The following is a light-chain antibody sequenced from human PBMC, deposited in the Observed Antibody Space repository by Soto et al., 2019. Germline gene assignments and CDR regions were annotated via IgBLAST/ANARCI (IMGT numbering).Light chain of an antibody. Sequence: EIVLTQSPATLSLSPGERATLSCRASQSVSSYLAWYQQKPGEAPRLLIYDASNMAKGIPARFSGSGSGTDFTLTISSLEPEDFAVYYCQQRSNWPGTFGQGTKVEIK. CDR2: DAS. V-gene: IGKV3-11*01. CDR3: QQRSNWPGT. J-gene: IGKJ1*01. CDR1: QSVSSY.